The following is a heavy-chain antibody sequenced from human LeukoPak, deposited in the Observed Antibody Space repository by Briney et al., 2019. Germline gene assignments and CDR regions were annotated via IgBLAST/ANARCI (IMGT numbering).Heavy chain of an antibody. CDR1: GYTFTSYG. J-gene: IGHJ6*02. V-gene: IGHV1-46*01. CDR2: INPSGGST. D-gene: IGHD1-26*01. Sequence: ASVKVSCKASGYTFTSYGISWVRQAPGQGLEWMGIINPSGGSTSYAQKFQGRVTMTRDTSTSTVYMELSSLRSEDTAVYYCARESGSYPYYYYGMDVWGQGTTVTVSS. CDR3: ARESGSYPYYYYGMDV.